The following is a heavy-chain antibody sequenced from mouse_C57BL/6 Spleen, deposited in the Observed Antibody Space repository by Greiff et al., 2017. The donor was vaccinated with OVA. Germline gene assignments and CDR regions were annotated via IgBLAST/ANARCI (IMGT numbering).Heavy chain of an antibody. CDR1: GFTFSSYG. CDR2: ISSGGSYT. Sequence: EVQRVESGGDLVKPGGSLKLSCAASGFTFSSYGMSWVRQTPDKRLEWVATISSGGSYTYYPDSVKGRFTITRDNAKNTLYLQMSSLKSEDTAMYYCARQDVTTVVAPYYAMDYWGQGTSVTVSS. CDR3: ARQDVTTVVAPYYAMDY. J-gene: IGHJ4*01. D-gene: IGHD1-1*01. V-gene: IGHV5-6*01.